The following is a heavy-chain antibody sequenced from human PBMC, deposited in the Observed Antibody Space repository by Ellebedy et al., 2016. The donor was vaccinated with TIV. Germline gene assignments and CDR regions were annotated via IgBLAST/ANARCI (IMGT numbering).Heavy chain of an antibody. CDR1: GFTFTSYA. V-gene: IGHV3-23*01. CDR2: ISPTGTRT. J-gene: IGHJ4*02. CDR3: AKGRGGGSDSSAPRYYFDS. Sequence: PGGSLRLSCAASGFTFTSYAMSWVRPAPGKVLEWVSTISPTGTRTYYADSVGGRFTVSRDTSKKTLYLQMNSLRAEDTAIYYCAKGRGGGSDSSAPRYYFDSWGLGTLVTVSS. D-gene: IGHD3-22*01.